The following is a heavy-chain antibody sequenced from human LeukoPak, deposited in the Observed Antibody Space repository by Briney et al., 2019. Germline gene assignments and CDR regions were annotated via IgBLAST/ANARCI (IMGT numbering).Heavy chain of an antibody. V-gene: IGHV4-34*01. CDR2: INHSGSI. CDR3: ASRPNRYSSG. Sequence: SETLSLTCAVYGGSFSGYYWSWIRQPPGKGLEWIGEINHSGSINYNPSLKSRVTISVDTSKNQFSLKLSSVTAADTAVYYCASRPNRYSSGWGQGTLVTVSS. J-gene: IGHJ4*02. D-gene: IGHD6-19*01. CDR1: GGSFSGYY.